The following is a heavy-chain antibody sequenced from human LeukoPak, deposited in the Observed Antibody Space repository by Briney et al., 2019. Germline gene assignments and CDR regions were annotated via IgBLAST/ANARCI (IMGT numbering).Heavy chain of an antibody. CDR1: GGSISSGDNY. Sequence: SQTLSLTCTVSGGSISSGDNYWSWLRQPPGKGLEWIGYIYYSGSTYYNPSLKSRVTISVDTSKNQFSLKLSSVTAADTAVYYCASGRYYDNSGLDYWGQGTLVTVSS. D-gene: IGHD3-22*01. V-gene: IGHV4-30-4*01. CDR3: ASGRYYDNSGLDY. J-gene: IGHJ4*02. CDR2: IYYSGST.